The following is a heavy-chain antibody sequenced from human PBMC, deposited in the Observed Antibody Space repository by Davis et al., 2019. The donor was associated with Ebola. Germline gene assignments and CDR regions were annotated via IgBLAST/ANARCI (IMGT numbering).Heavy chain of an antibody. CDR1: GYTFTGYY. J-gene: IGHJ5*02. CDR2: INPNSGGT. D-gene: IGHD7-27*01. Sequence: ASVKVSCKASGYTFTGYYMHWVRQAPGQGLEWMGWINPNSGGTNYAQKFQGRVTMTRDTSTSTVYMELSSLRSEDTAVYYCARDLGGNWGKYNWFDPWGQGTLVTVSS. CDR3: ARDLGGNWGKYNWFDP. V-gene: IGHV1-2*02.